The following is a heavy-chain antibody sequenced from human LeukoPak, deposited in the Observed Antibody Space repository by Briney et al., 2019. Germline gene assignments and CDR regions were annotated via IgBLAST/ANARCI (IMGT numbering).Heavy chain of an antibody. CDR3: AKDYGDYFHHY. J-gene: IGHJ4*02. Sequence: GSLRLSCAASGFTFSNYAMSWVRQAPGKGLEWVSGISDSGASTYYADSVKGRFTISRDNSKNTLYLQMNNLRAEDTAVYYCAKDYGDYFHHYWGQGTLVTVSS. CDR2: ISDSGAST. D-gene: IGHD4-17*01. V-gene: IGHV3-23*01. CDR1: GFTFSNYA.